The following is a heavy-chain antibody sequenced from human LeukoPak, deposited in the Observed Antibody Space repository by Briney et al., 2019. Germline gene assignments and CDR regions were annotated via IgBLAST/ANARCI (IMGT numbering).Heavy chain of an antibody. CDR1: GFTFSSYG. V-gene: IGHV3-33*01. CDR2: IWYDGSNK. J-gene: IGHJ4*02. CDR3: ARDELAGTPLYYFDY. Sequence: GGSLRLSCAASGFTFSSYGMHWVRQAPGKGVEGVAVIWYDGSNKYYADSVKGRFTISRDNSKNALYLQMNSLRAEDTAVYYCARDELAGTPLYYFDYWGQGTLVTVSS. D-gene: IGHD6-19*01.